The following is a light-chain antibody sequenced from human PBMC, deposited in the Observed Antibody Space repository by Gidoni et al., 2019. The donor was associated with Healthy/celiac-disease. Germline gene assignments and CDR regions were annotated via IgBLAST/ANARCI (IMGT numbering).Light chain of an antibody. J-gene: IGKJ2*02. Sequence: DIQMTQSPSSLSASVGDRVTITCQASQDISNYLNWYQQKPGKAPKLLIYDASNLETGVPSRFSGSGSGTDFTVTISSLQPEDIATYYCQQYDNLPRTFXXXTKLEIK. CDR2: DAS. CDR1: QDISNY. CDR3: QQYDNLPRT. V-gene: IGKV1-33*01.